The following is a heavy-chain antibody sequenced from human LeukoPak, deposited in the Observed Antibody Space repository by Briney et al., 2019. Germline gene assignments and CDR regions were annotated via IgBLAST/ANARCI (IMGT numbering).Heavy chain of an antibody. J-gene: IGHJ4*02. CDR1: GFTFSSYG. CDR3: ARDSNYYGSGSYLDY. V-gene: IGHV3-33*01. CDR2: IWYDGSNK. Sequence: GGSLRLSCAASGFTFSSYGMHWVRQAPGKGLEWVAVIWYDGSNKYYADSVKGRFTISRDNSKNTLYLQMNSLRAEDTAVYYCARDSNYYGSGSYLDYWGQGTLVTVSS. D-gene: IGHD3-10*01.